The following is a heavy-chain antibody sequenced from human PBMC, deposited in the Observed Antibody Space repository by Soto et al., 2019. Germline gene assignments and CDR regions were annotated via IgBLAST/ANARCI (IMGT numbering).Heavy chain of an antibody. J-gene: IGHJ4*02. V-gene: IGHV3-9*01. CDR2: ISWNSGSI. CDR3: AKDVGITIFGVVNGYFDY. D-gene: IGHD3-3*01. CDR1: GFTFDDYA. Sequence: EVQLVKSGGGLVQPGRSLRLSCAASGFTFDDYAMHWVRQAPGKGLEWVSGISWNSGSIGYADSVKGRFTISRDNAKNSLYLQMNSLRAEDTALYYCAKDVGITIFGVVNGYFDYWGQGTLVTVSS.